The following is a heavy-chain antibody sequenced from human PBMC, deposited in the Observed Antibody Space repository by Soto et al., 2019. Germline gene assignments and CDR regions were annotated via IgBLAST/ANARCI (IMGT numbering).Heavy chain of an antibody. V-gene: IGHV1-18*01. CDR1: GYTFTSYG. J-gene: IGHJ2*01. CDR2: ISAYNGNT. CDR3: ARDAYSGYEPGEGWYFDL. D-gene: IGHD5-12*01. Sequence: GASVKVSCKASGYTFTSYGISWVRQAPGQGLEWMGWISAYNGNTNYAQKLQGRVTMTTDTSTSTAYMELRSLGSDDTAVYYCARDAYSGYEPGEGWYFDLWGQGTLVTVSS.